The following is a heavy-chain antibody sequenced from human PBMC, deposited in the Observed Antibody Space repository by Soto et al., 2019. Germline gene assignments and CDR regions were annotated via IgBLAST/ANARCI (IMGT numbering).Heavy chain of an antibody. V-gene: IGHV1-8*01. J-gene: IGHJ5*02. CDR2: MNPNSGNT. D-gene: IGHD3-3*01. CDR3: ARGETYYDFWSGYYGRRNWFDP. CDR1: GYTFTSYD. Sequence: QVQLVQSGAEVKKPGASVKVSCKASGYTFTSYDINWVRQATGQGLEWIGWMNPNSGNTGYAQKCQGRVTMNGNTSISTAYMELSSLRSEDTAVYYCARGETYYDFWSGYYGRRNWFDPWAQGTLVTVSS.